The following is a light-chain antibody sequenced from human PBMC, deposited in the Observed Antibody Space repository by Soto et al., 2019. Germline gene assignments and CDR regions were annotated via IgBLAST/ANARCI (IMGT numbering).Light chain of an antibody. V-gene: IGKV1-39*01. CDR2: AAS. CDR3: QQGHSTPYT. Sequence: DIQMNQSPSSLSASVGDRVTITCRASQNIRNYLNWFLQQPGDASKLLIYAASTLQGAVPSRFSGSGSGTDFTLTISSLQPEDFATFHCQQGHSTPYTFGQGTRLEI. J-gene: IGKJ2*01. CDR1: QNIRNY.